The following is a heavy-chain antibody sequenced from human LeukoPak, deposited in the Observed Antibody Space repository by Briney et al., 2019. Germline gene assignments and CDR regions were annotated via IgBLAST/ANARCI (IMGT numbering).Heavy chain of an antibody. Sequence: PGGSLRLSCGFTFSNYWMSWVRQAPGKGLEWVADIKQDGSDTYYMDSVKGRFTISRDNAKNSVFLQMNSLRAEDTAVYYCASEGGVKGAYYFDYWGQGTLVTVSS. CDR3: ASEGGVKGAYYFDY. CDR2: IKQDGSDT. J-gene: IGHJ4*02. CDR1: FTFSNYW. V-gene: IGHV3-7*01. D-gene: IGHD3-10*01.